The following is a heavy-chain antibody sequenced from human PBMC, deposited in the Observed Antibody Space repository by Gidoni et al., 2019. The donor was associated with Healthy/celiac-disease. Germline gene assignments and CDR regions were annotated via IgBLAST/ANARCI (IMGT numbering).Heavy chain of an antibody. Sequence: QVQLQQWGAGLLKPSETLSLTCAVHGGSFSGYYWSWIRQPPGKGLEWIGEINHSGSTNYNPSLKSRVTISVDTSKNQFSLKLSSVTAADTAVYYCARVRGYQLPRYMDVWGKGTTVTVSS. D-gene: IGHD2-2*01. J-gene: IGHJ6*03. CDR2: INHSGST. CDR3: ARVRGYQLPRYMDV. V-gene: IGHV4-34*01. CDR1: GGSFSGYY.